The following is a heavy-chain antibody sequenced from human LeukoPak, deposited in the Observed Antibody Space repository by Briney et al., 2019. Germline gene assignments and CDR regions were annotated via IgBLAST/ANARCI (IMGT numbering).Heavy chain of an antibody. Sequence: GGSLRLSCVASGFTFSSYWMHWVREDPREGLVWVSRIDSEGSRISHGDCVKGRFTISRDNAKHTLYLQMNSLRAEDTAVYYCAGGRDRSSLYFDSWGQGTLVTVSS. J-gene: IGHJ4*02. CDR1: GFTFSSYW. V-gene: IGHV3-74*01. CDR2: IDSEGSRI. D-gene: IGHD5-24*01. CDR3: AGGRDRSSLYFDS.